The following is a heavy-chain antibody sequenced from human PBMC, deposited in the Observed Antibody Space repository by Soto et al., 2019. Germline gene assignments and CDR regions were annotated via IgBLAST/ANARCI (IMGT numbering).Heavy chain of an antibody. CDR2: IIPIFGTA. CDR1: GGTFSSYA. Sequence: SVKVSCKASGGTFSSYAISWVRQAPGQGLEWMGGIIPIFGTANYAQKFQGRVSITADESTTTAYMELSSLRFEDTAVYYCARGTSSATATDWFDPWGQGTLVTVSS. D-gene: IGHD2-21*02. CDR3: ARGTSSATATDWFDP. J-gene: IGHJ5*02. V-gene: IGHV1-69*13.